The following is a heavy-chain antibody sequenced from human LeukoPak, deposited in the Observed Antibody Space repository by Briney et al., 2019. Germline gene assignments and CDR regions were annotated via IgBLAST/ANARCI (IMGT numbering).Heavy chain of an antibody. Sequence: GGSLRLSCAASGLTFSNYWMTWVRQAPGKGLEWVANIKQDGSEKYYVDSVKGRFTISRDNAKSSLFLQMNSLRAEDTALYYCARDVGSCSGGRCYDALDVWGRGTMVTVSS. J-gene: IGHJ3*01. D-gene: IGHD2-15*01. V-gene: IGHV3-7*01. CDR1: GLTFSNYW. CDR2: IKQDGSEK. CDR3: ARDVGSCSGGRCYDALDV.